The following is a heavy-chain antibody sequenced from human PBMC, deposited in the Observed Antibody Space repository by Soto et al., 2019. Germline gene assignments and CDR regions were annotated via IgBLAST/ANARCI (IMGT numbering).Heavy chain of an antibody. Sequence: GASVKVSCKASGGTFSSYAISWVRQAPGQGLEWMGGIIPIFGTANYAQKFQGRVTITADESTSTAYMELSSPRSEDTAVYYCARDYYGSGSLEDYYYYYGMDVWGQGTTVTVSS. CDR1: GGTFSSYA. D-gene: IGHD3-10*01. V-gene: IGHV1-69*13. J-gene: IGHJ6*02. CDR3: ARDYYGSGSLEDYYYYYGMDV. CDR2: IIPIFGTA.